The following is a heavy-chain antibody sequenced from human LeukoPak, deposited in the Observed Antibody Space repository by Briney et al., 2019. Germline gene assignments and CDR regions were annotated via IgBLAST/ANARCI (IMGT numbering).Heavy chain of an antibody. J-gene: IGHJ6*04. Sequence: GGSLRLSCAASGFTFSSYSMNWVRQAPGKGLEWVSSISSSSSYIYYADSVKGRFTISRDNAKNSLYLQMNSLRAEDTAVYYCASGPPGGYCSSTRCGPYYYYGMDVWGKGTTVTVSS. CDR3: ASGPPGGYCSSTRCGPYYYYGMDV. CDR1: GFTFSSYS. V-gene: IGHV3-21*01. D-gene: IGHD2-2*01. CDR2: ISSSSSYI.